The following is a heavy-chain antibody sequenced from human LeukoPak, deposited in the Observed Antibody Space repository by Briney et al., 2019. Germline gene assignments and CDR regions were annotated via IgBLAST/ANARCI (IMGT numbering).Heavy chain of an antibody. D-gene: IGHD6-13*01. J-gene: IGHJ4*02. V-gene: IGHV1-46*01. Sequence: ASVKVSCKASGYTFTSYDINWVRQAPGQGLEWMGIINPSGGSTSYAQKFQGRVTMTRDMSTSTVYMELSSLRSEDTAVYYCARGARAAAGTRLRGFDYWGQGTLVTVSS. CDR3: ARGARAAAGTRLRGFDY. CDR1: GYTFTSYD. CDR2: INPSGGST.